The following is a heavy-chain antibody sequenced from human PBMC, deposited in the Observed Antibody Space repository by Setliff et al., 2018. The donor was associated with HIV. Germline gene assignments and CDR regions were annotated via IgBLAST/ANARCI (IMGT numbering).Heavy chain of an antibody. CDR3: ARDRTAGYNYDYGY. J-gene: IGHJ4*02. V-gene: IGHV1-18*01. CDR1: GYIFTSFA. D-gene: IGHD3-16*01. Sequence: GASVKVSCKTSGYIFTSFAVSWVRQAPGQGLEWMGWISTYDGNTHYAQRFQGRVTMTRDTSTNTVYMDLSGLRSDDTAVYYCARDRTAGYNYDYGYWGQGTLVTVSS. CDR2: ISTYDGNT.